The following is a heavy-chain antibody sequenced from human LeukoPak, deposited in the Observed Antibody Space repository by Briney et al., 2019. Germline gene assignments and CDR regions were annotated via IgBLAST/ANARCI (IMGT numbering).Heavy chain of an antibody. Sequence: SGGSLRLSCAASGFTFSDYSMNWVRQAPGKGLEWVSYISFSVNTKYYGDSVKGRFTISRDNAKNSLYLHMDSLRAEDTAVYYCARVGSWNYINDWGQGTLVTVSS. CDR1: GFTFSDYS. J-gene: IGHJ4*02. D-gene: IGHD3-10*01. V-gene: IGHV3-48*04. CDR3: ARVGSWNYIND. CDR2: ISFSVNTK.